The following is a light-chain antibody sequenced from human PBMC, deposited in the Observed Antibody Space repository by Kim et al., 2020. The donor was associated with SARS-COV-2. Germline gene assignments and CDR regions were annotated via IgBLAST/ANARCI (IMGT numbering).Light chain of an antibody. CDR3: QQYNIWPGT. V-gene: IGKV3-15*01. CDR1: QTVSSN. J-gene: IGKJ2*01. CDR2: GAS. Sequence: EIVMTQSPATLSVSPGERATLSCRASQTVSSNFAWYQQKPGQAPRLLIYGASTRATGIPARFSGSGSGTEFTLTISSLQSEDFAVYFCQQYNIWPGTFGQGTKLEI.